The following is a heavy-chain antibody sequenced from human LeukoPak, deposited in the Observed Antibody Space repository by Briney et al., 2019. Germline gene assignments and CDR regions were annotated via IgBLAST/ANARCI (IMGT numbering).Heavy chain of an antibody. CDR2: IYTSGST. J-gene: IGHJ6*02. D-gene: IGHD6-19*01. Sequence: SETLSLTCTVSGGSISSYYWSWIRQPAGKGLEWIGRIYTSGSTNYNPSLKSRVTMSVDTSKNQFSLKLSSVTAADTAVYYCARDHVTLYSSGWYDYYYGMDVWGQGTTVTVSS. V-gene: IGHV4-4*07. CDR3: ARDHVTLYSSGWYDYYYGMDV. CDR1: GGSISSYY.